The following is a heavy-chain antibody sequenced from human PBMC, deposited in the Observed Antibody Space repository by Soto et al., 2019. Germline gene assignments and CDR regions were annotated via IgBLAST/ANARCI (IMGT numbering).Heavy chain of an antibody. Sequence: EVQLVESGGGQVKPGGSLRLSCAASGFTSYYYSMNWVRRAPGKGLEWVSCISSGASYIYYADSVEGRFTISRDNAKNSLYLQMNSLRAEDTAVYYCAREVAGTAFFDYWGQGTLVTVSS. D-gene: IGHD6-19*01. J-gene: IGHJ4*02. V-gene: IGHV3-21*01. CDR1: GFTSYYYS. CDR3: AREVAGTAFFDY. CDR2: ISSGASYI.